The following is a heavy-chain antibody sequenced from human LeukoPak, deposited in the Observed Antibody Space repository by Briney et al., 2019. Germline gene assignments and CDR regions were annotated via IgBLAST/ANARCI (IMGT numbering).Heavy chain of an antibody. CDR2: ISGIGGST. CDR1: QSTFNSYV. J-gene: IGHJ4*02. Sequence: GGSLRLSCASSQSTFNSYVMTWVRQAPGKGLEWVSGISGIGGSTYYADSVKGRFTISRDNSKNTVYLQMNGLRVEDTAVYYCAKVGAGPGSYTHFDYWGQGTLVTVSS. D-gene: IGHD3-10*01. CDR3: AKVGAGPGSYTHFDY. V-gene: IGHV3-23*01.